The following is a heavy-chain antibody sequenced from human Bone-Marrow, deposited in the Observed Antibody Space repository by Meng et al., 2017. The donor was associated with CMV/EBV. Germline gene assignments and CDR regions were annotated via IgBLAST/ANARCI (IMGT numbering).Heavy chain of an antibody. CDR2: INWNGGST. J-gene: IGHJ4*02. Sequence: SCGASGFTFDNYGMVWVRQAPGKGLEWVSGINWNGGSTDYGSSVKGRFTISRDNAKSSLYLQMSSLRAEDTAFYYCARVYRGGWPSFDCWGQGTLVTVSS. CDR1: GFTFDNYG. V-gene: IGHV3-20*04. D-gene: IGHD6-19*01. CDR3: ARVYRGGWPSFDC.